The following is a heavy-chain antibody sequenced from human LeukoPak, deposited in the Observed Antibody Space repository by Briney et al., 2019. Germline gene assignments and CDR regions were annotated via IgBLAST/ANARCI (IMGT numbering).Heavy chain of an antibody. CDR3: AASMTTVTSDLDY. J-gene: IGHJ4*02. D-gene: IGHD4-17*01. V-gene: IGHV1-69*04. CDR1: GGTFSSYA. Sequence: SVKVSCKASGGTFSSYAISWVRQAPGQGLEWMGRIIPILGIANYAQKFQGRVTITADKSTSTAYMELSSLRSGDTAVYYCAASMTTVTSDLDYWGQGTLVTVSS. CDR2: IIPILGIA.